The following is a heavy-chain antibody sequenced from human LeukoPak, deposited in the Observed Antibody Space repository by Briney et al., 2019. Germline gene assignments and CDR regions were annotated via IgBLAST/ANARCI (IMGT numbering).Heavy chain of an antibody. V-gene: IGHV3-23*01. CDR1: GSSFRDYP. Sequence: GGSLRLSCEAAGSSFRDYPMGWVRRASGKRLEWVSGITSSGGSTYYADSVRGRFTISRDNSKNTLYLQMNSLRVEDTAVYYCAKDPPRAAWFSADYTNYGDWGQGTLVTVSS. J-gene: IGHJ4*02. D-gene: IGHD4-11*01. CDR3: AKDPPRAAWFSADYTNYGD. CDR2: ITSSGGST.